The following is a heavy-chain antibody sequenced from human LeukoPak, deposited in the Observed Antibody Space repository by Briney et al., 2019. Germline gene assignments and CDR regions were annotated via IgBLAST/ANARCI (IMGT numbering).Heavy chain of an antibody. Sequence: GGSLRLSCAASGFTFSSYWMHWVRQAPGKGLVWVSRINSDGSSTSYADSVKGRFTISRDNAKNTLYLQMNSLRPEDTAVYYCAKDPARNDWFPEDWGQGTLVTVSS. D-gene: IGHD3-9*01. CDR3: AKDPARNDWFPED. CDR2: INSDGSST. J-gene: IGHJ4*02. CDR1: GFTFSSYW. V-gene: IGHV3-74*01.